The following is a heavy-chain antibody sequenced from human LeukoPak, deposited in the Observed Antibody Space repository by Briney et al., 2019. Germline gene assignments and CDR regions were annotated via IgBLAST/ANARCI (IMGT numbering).Heavy chain of an antibody. D-gene: IGHD5-18*01. CDR2: IYSGGST. J-gene: IGHJ4*02. Sequence: GGSLRLSCAASGFTVSSNYMSWVRQAPGKGLEWVSVIYSGGSTYYADSVKGRFTISRDNSKNTLYLQMNSLRADDTALYYCARESALAAFAFWGQGTLVTVSS. CDR1: GFTVSSNY. V-gene: IGHV3-53*01. CDR3: ARESALAAFAF.